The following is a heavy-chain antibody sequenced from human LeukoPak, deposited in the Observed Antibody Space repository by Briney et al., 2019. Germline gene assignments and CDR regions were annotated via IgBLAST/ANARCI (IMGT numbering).Heavy chain of an antibody. CDR3: ARVTRYSSTHWFDP. Sequence: ASVKVSCKASGYTFTGYYMHWVRQAPGQGLEWMGWINPNSGGTNYAQKFQGWVTMTRNTSISTAYMELSSLRSEDTAVYYCARVTRYSSTHWFDPWGQGTLVTVSS. J-gene: IGHJ5*02. CDR1: GYTFTGYY. CDR2: INPNSGGT. V-gene: IGHV1-2*04. D-gene: IGHD6-13*01.